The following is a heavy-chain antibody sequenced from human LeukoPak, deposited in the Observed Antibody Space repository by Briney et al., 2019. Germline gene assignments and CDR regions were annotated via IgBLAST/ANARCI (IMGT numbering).Heavy chain of an antibody. CDR1: GYTFTSYD. CDR2: ISAYNGNT. Sequence: GASVNVSCKASGYTFTSYDISWVRQAPGQGLEWMGWISAYNGNTNYAQKLQGRVTMTTETSTSTAYMELRSLRADDTAVYYCAIMSIAAAGDFDYWGQGTLVTVSS. V-gene: IGHV1-18*01. CDR3: AIMSIAAAGDFDY. D-gene: IGHD6-13*01. J-gene: IGHJ4*02.